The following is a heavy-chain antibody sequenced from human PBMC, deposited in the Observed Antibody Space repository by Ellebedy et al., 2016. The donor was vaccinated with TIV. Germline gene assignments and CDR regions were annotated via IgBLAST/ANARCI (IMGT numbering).Heavy chain of an antibody. CDR2: IDPSDSYT. CDR3: ARLMMEQQQSCLDP. CDR1: GYSFTSYW. V-gene: IGHV5-10-1*01. D-gene: IGHD6-13*01. J-gene: IGHJ5*02. Sequence: GESLKISCKGSGYSFTSYWISWVRQMPGKGLEWMGNIDPSDSYTNYSPSFQGLVTMSADRSISTAYLQWSSLKASDTAMYYCARLMMEQQQSCLDPWGQGTLVTVSS.